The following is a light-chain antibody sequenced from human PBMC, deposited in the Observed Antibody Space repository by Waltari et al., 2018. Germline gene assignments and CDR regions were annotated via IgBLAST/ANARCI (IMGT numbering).Light chain of an antibody. CDR1: NIGAYS. V-gene: IGLV3-21*04. J-gene: IGLJ2*01. CDR2: YDN. CDR3: QVSDSTTDLVI. Sequence: SYVLTQPPSVSVATGDTSRITCWGDNIGAYSVPWYQQKPGQAPVLVIYYDNDRPSGIPERFSGSNFGNTATLTISRVEAGDEADYYCQVSDSTTDLVIFGGGTKLTVL.